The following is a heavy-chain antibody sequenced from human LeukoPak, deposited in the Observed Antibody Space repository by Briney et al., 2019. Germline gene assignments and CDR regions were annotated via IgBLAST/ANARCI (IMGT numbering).Heavy chain of an antibody. V-gene: IGHV1-3*01. D-gene: IGHD5-12*01. Sequence: ASVTVSSMPSGYTFTNFALHCVRQAPGQSLEWMGWISPGSGSTKYSQKLQDRVTITRDTSASTAYMEVSSLRSEDTAVYYCAKTTNGYELDYWGQGTLVTVSS. CDR2: ISPGSGST. CDR3: AKTTNGYELDY. J-gene: IGHJ4*02. CDR1: GYTFTNFA.